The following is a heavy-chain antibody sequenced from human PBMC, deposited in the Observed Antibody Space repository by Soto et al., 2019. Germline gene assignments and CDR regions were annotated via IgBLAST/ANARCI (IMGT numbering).Heavy chain of an antibody. J-gene: IGHJ4*02. V-gene: IGHV1-69*12. D-gene: IGHD5-12*01. Sequence: QVQLVQSGAEVKKPESSVKVSCKAPGGTFSTYAISWVRQAPGQGLEWMGGIIPMFGTANYAQRFQDRVTITADESTNTVYMELSSLGSGDTAVYFCASGIKLWLRRINDGYSGWGQGTLVTVSS. CDR1: GGTFSTYA. CDR2: IIPMFGTA. CDR3: ASGIKLWLRRINDGYSG.